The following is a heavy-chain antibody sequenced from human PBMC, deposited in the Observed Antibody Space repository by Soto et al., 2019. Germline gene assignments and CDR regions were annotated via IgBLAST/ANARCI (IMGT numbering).Heavy chain of an antibody. V-gene: IGHV3-48*02. CDR2: ISTSSSPR. CDR1: RFTFRHYS. D-gene: IGHD1-26*01. Sequence: GGSLRLSCAASRFTFRHYSMHWVRQAPGKGLEWVAYISTSSSPRYYADSVKGRFTISRDNDRKSIYLEMSSLRDEDTAIYYCAKDARRTGLVGQWVDWGQGTLVTVSS. J-gene: IGHJ4*02. CDR3: AKDARRTGLVGQWVD.